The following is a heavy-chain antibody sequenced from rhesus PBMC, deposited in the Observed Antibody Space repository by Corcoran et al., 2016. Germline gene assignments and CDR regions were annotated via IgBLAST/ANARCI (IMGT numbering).Heavy chain of an antibody. CDR2: IYGSGGST. V-gene: IGHV4S2*01. CDR3: ARKASRGGGTTLDFEF. CDR1: GASISSNY. J-gene: IGHJ1*01. Sequence: QVQLQESGPGLVKPSETLPLTCAVSGASISSNYWSWIRQAPGKGLEWIGRIYGSGGSTDYNPSLQGRVTISIDTSKNQFSLKLSSVTAADMAVYYCARKASRGGGTTLDFEFWGQGALVTVSS. D-gene: IGHD1-14*01.